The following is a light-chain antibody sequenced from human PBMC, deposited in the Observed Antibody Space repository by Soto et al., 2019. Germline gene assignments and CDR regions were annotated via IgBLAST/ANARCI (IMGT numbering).Light chain of an antibody. CDR2: TAS. Sequence: DIQMTQSPSRLSASVGDRVTITCRASQSINNWLAWYQQKPGKAPNLLIYTASTLESGVPSRFSGSGSGTEFALTINNLQPEDFATYYCLQYNSFSRGTFGQGTKVEIK. CDR1: QSINNW. J-gene: IGKJ1*01. V-gene: IGKV1-5*03. CDR3: LQYNSFSRGT.